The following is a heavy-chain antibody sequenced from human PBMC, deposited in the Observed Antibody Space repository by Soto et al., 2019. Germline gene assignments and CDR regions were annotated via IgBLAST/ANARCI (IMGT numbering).Heavy chain of an antibody. V-gene: IGHV4-34*01. Sequence: AVYGGSFSGYYWSWIRQPPGKGLEWIGEINHSGSTNYNPSLKSRVTISVDTSKNQFSLKLSSVTAADTAVYYCARRSIAARRGVVYFDYWGQGTLVTVS. CDR2: INHSGST. CDR3: ARRSIAARRGVVYFDY. D-gene: IGHD6-6*01. J-gene: IGHJ4*02. CDR1: GGSFSGYY.